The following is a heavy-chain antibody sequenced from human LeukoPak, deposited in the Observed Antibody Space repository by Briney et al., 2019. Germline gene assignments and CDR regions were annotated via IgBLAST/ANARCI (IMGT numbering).Heavy chain of an antibody. D-gene: IGHD2-2*01. J-gene: IGHJ4*02. V-gene: IGHV3-7*01. CDR1: GFTFSNYW. CDR2: IKQEESEK. Sequence: GSLRLSCSASGFTFSNYWMSWVRQAPGKGLEWVANIKQEESEKYYVDSVKGRFTISRDNAKSSLYLQMNSLRAEDTAVYYCARALDSSSSRYQAFGEWGQGTLVTVSS. CDR3: ARALDSSSSRYQAFGE.